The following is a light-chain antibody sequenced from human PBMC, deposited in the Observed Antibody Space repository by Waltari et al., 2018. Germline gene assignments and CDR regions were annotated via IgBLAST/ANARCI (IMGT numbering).Light chain of an antibody. CDR1: SSEIGGYNR. CDR3: SSYAGSNTYVL. J-gene: IGLJ2*01. Sequence: QAALTQPPSMSGSPGQSVTFSCTGTSSEIGGYNRVHWYQQHPGKAPKLVIYEVSQRPSGVSDRFSGSKSGNTASLTISGLQAEDEVDYYCSSYAGSNTYVLFGGGTRLTVL. V-gene: IGLV2-11*01. CDR2: EVS.